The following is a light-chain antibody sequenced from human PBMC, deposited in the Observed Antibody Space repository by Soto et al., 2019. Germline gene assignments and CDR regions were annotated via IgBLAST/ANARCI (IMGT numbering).Light chain of an antibody. V-gene: IGLV2-8*01. J-gene: IGLJ2*01. CDR3: SSFAGNSNLV. CDR2: EVS. CDR1: SSDVCGYNY. Sequence: QSVLTQPPSASGSPGQSVTLSCTVTSSDVCGYNYVSWYQQHPGKAPKLMISEVSKRPSGVPDRFSGSKSGNTASLTVSGLQAEDEADYYCSSFAGNSNLVFGGGTKLTVL.